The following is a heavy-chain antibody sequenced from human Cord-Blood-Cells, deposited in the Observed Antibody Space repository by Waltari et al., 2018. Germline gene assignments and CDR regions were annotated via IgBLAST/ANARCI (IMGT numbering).Heavy chain of an antibody. CDR1: GFTVSSNY. CDR3: ARDLLEGGYYWYFDL. Sequence: EVQLVETGGGLIQPGGSLRLSCAASGFTVSSNYMSWVRQAPGKGLEWVSVIYSCGSTNYSDALKGRFTISRDNSKHTLYLQMNSLRAGDTAVYYCARDLLEGGYYWYFDLWGRGTLVTVSS. CDR2: IYSCGST. J-gene: IGHJ2*01. V-gene: IGHV3-53*02. D-gene: IGHD1-1*01.